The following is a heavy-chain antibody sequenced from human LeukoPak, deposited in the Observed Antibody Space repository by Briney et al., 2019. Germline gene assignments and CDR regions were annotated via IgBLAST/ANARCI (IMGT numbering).Heavy chain of an antibody. V-gene: IGHV4-59*01. D-gene: IGHD6-13*01. CDR1: GGPISSYY. CDR2: IYYSGST. J-gene: IGHJ4*02. CDR3: ARLYSSSLGRVFDY. Sequence: PSETLSLTCTVSGGPISSYYWSWIRQPPGKGLEWIGYIYYSGSTNYNPSLKSRITISVDTSKNQFSLKLSSVTAPDTAVYYCARLYSSSLGRVFDYWGQGTLVTVSS.